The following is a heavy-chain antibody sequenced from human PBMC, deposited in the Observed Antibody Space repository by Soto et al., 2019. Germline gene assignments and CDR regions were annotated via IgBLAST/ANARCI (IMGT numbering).Heavy chain of an antibody. CDR2: IYYSGST. D-gene: IGHD3-3*01. J-gene: IGHJ6*03. CDR3: ARAGRSKNYDFWSRSEYYYMDV. Sequence: PSETLSLTCTVSGGSISSYYWSWIRQPPGKGLEWIGYIYYSGSTNYNPSLKSRVTISVDTSKNQFSLKLSSVTAADTAVYYCARAGRSKNYDFWSRSEYYYMDVWGKGTTVTVSS. V-gene: IGHV4-59*08. CDR1: GGSISSYY.